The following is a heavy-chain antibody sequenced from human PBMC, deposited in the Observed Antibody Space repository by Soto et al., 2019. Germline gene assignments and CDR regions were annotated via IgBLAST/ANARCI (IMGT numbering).Heavy chain of an antibody. CDR2: IIPILGIA. CDR3: ASEYCSSTSCYHQGHC. Sequence: SVKVSCKASGGTFSSYTISWVRQAPGQGLEWMGRIIPILGIANYAQKFQGRVTITADKSTSTAYMELSSLRSEDTAVYYCASEYCSSTSCYHQGHCWGQGTLVTVSS. J-gene: IGHJ4*02. D-gene: IGHD2-2*01. CDR1: GGTFSSYT. V-gene: IGHV1-69*02.